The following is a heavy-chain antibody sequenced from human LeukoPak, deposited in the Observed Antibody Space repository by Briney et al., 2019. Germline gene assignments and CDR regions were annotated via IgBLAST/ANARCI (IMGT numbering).Heavy chain of an antibody. CDR1: GLTFSTYA. V-gene: IGHV3-30*04. J-gene: IGHJ4*02. CDR3: ARSSSSSWHIFDS. CDR2: VSYDGSDK. D-gene: IGHD6-13*01. Sequence: GGSLRLPCAASGLTFSTYAIHWVRQAPGKGLEWMTIVSYDGSDKYHADSVKGRFTISRDNSKNTLFLQMNSLRAEDTAVYYCARSSSSSWHIFDSWGQGTLVTVSS.